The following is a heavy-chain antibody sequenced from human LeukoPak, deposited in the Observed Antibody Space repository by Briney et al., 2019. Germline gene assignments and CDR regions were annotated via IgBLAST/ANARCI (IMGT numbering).Heavy chain of an antibody. CDR3: ARGRDGYNFLNRGEYYYFDY. D-gene: IGHD5-24*01. Sequence: ASVKVSCKASGYTFTGYYMHWVRQAPGQGLEWMGWINPNHGDTNYAQKFQDRVSMTRDTSISTAYMHLSRLRSADTAVYYCARGRDGYNFLNRGEYYYFDYWGQGTLVTVSS. J-gene: IGHJ4*02. CDR1: GYTFTGYY. CDR2: INPNHGDT. V-gene: IGHV1-2*02.